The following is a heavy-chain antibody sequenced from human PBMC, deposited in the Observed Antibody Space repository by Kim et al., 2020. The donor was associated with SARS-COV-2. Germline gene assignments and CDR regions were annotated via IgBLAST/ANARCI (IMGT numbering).Heavy chain of an antibody. J-gene: IGHJ4*02. CDR3: ARDLRFGELPLDY. D-gene: IGHD3-10*01. Sequence: GGSLRLSCAASGFTFSSYSMNWVRQAPGKGLEWVSSISSSSSYIYYADSVKGRFTISRDNAKNSLYLQMNSLRAEDTAVYYCARDLRFGELPLDYWGQGTLVTVSS. CDR1: GFTFSSYS. V-gene: IGHV3-21*01. CDR2: ISSSSSYI.